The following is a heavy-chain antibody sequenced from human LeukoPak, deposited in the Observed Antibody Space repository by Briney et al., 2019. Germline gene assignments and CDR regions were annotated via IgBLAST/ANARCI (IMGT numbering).Heavy chain of an antibody. D-gene: IGHD3-22*01. CDR2: ISYDGSNK. CDR3: ARDSYDSSGYYLGY. V-gene: IGHV3-30*01. J-gene: IGHJ4*02. Sequence: GGSLRLSCAASGFTFSSYAMHWVRQAPGKGLEWVAVISYDGSNKYYADSVKGRFTISRDNSKNTLYLQMNSLRAEDTAVYYCARDSYDSSGYYLGYWGQGTLVTVSS. CDR1: GFTFSSYA.